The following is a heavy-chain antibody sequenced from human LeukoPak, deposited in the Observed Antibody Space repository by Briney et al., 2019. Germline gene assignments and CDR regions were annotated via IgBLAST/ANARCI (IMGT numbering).Heavy chain of an antibody. CDR3: AAARGGSGSYAFDI. CDR1: GFTFTSSA. J-gene: IGHJ3*02. V-gene: IGHV1-58*02. CDR2: IVVGSGNT. D-gene: IGHD3-10*01. Sequence: SVKVSCKASGFTFTSSAMQWVRQARGLRLEWIGWIVVGSGNTNYAQKFQERVTITRDMSTSTAYMELSSLRSEDTAVYYCAAARGGSGSYAFDIWGQGTMVTVSS.